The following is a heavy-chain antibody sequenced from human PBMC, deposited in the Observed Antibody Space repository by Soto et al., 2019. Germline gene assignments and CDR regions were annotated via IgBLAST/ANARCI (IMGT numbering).Heavy chain of an antibody. Sequence: QVQVVQSGAEVQKPESSVKVSCKPSGGTFNTYTVNWVRLAPGHGLEWMGRIIPILDMANYAQKFQDGVTITADRSTFTAYMELNSLTSDDTAVYYCAITYCRDNSCPRDFDFWGPGTRVTVSS. D-gene: IGHD2-21*01. CDR1: GGTFNTYT. V-gene: IGHV1-69*02. CDR2: IIPILDMA. J-gene: IGHJ4*02. CDR3: AITYCRDNSCPRDFDF.